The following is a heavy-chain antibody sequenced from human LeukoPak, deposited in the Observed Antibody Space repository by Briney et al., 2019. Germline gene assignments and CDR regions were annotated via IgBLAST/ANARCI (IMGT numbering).Heavy chain of an antibody. CDR2: ISGSGGST. CDR1: GFTFSSYA. V-gene: IGHV3-23*01. CDR3: AARGATVPTGEIDY. D-gene: IGHD4-11*01. J-gene: IGHJ4*02. Sequence: PGGSLRLSCAASGFTFSSYAMSWVRQAPGKGLEWVSAISGSGGSTYYADSVKGRFTISRDNSKNTLYLQMNSMRAEDTAVYYCAARGATVPTGEIDYWGQGTLVTVSS.